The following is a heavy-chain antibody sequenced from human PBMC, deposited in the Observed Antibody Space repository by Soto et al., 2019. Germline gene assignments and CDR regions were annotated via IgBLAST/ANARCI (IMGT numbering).Heavy chain of an antibody. Sequence: EVQLLESGGDLIQPGGSLRLSCAASGFTFNIYAMTWVRQAPGKGLEWVSAISRYGDFTYYADSVEGRFTISRDNSKNSLFLKRKGRSAGNRAVYYCAKYGYLALVCRGFFLDTGGRGPLGAVSS. CDR2: ISRYGDFT. CDR3: AKYGYLALVCRGFFLDT. D-gene: IGHD3-3*01. J-gene: IGHJ4*02. V-gene: IGHV3-23*01. CDR1: GFTFNIYA.